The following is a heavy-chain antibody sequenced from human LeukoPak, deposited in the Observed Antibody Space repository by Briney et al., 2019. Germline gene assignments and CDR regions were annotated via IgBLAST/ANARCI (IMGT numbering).Heavy chain of an antibody. D-gene: IGHD4-17*01. CDR2: IYHSGST. CDR3: AGGQAVTTAFDI. V-gene: IGHV4-38-2*02. J-gene: IGHJ3*02. Sequence: SETLSLTCTVSGYSISSGYYWGWIRQPPGKGLEWIGSIYHSGSTYYNPSLKSRVTISVDTSKNQFSLKLSSVTAADTAVYYCAGGQAVTTAFDIWGQGTMVTVSS. CDR1: GYSISSGYY.